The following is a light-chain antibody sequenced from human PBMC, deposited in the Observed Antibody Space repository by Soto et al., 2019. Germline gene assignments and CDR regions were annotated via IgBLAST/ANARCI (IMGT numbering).Light chain of an antibody. CDR1: HSVITN. CDR3: HQRRQWPLT. CDR2: AAS. V-gene: IGKV3-15*01. J-gene: IGKJ4*01. Sequence: EIVMTQSPATLSVSPVEIASLYCSSIHSVITNLVFYQPRPGQAPRLLIYAASTRATGIPARFSGSGSGTDFTLTISSLESEDFAVYYCHQRRQWPLTCGGGTKVDIK.